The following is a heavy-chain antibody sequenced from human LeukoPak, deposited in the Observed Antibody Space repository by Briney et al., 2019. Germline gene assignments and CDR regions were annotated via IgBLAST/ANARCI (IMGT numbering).Heavy chain of an antibody. J-gene: IGHJ4*02. CDR1: GFSFDDYG. CDR2: ISGSGGST. D-gene: IGHD3-9*01. CDR3: AKDLDDILTGARWDY. V-gene: IGHV3-23*01. Sequence: PGGSLRLSCAASGFSFDDYGMSWVRQAPGKGLEWVSAISGSGGSTYYAGSVKGRFTISRDNSKNTLYLQMNSLRAEDTAVYYCAKDLDDILTGARWDYWGQGTLVTVSS.